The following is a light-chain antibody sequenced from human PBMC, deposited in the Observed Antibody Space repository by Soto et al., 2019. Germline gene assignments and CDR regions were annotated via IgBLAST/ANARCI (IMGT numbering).Light chain of an antibody. V-gene: IGKV1-39*01. CDR3: QQSYKKRT. J-gene: IGKJ1*01. Sequence: DIQMTQSPSALYASVGDRVIITCRASQSISNYLNWYQQEPGKAPKLLIYSACTLQGGVPSRFSGGGSGTHFTLTISGLQPEDFENYFCQQSYKKRTFGQGTKVEIK. CDR1: QSISNY. CDR2: SAC.